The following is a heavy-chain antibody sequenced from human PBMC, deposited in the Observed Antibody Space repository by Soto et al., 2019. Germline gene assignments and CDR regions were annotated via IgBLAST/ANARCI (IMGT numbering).Heavy chain of an antibody. J-gene: IGHJ4*02. V-gene: IGHV4-30-2*01. CDR3: ARGGGSDSFDY. D-gene: IGHD1-26*01. CDR1: GASITFGGYS. CDR2: INHLETT. Sequence: SSETLSHTCTVSGASITFGGYSWSWIRQTPGKGLEWIGYINHLETTFYNPSFESRLTLSIDRAKNQFSLKLHSMSAADRAVYFCARGGGSDSFDYWGQGILVTV.